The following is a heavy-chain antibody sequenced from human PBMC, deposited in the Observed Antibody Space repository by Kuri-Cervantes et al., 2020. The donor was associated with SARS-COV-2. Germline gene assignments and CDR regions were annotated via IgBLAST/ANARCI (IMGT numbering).Heavy chain of an antibody. J-gene: IGHJ2*01. V-gene: IGHV3-74*01. CDR3: VKSRGYFDL. CDR2: INSDGSST. CDR1: GFTFSSYW. Sequence: GESLKISCAASGFTFSSYWMHWVRQAPGKGLVWVSHINSDGSSTSYADSVKGRFTISRDNAKNTLYLQMNSLRAEDTAVYYCVKSRGYFDLWGRGTLVTVSS.